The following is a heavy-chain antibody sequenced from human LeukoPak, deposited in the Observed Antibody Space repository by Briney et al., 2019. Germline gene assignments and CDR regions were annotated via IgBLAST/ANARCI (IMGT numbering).Heavy chain of an antibody. CDR3: ARDVRTGSYYFDY. D-gene: IGHD3-10*01. CDR1: GGTFSSYA. Sequence: ASVKVSCKASGGTFSSYAISWVRQAPGQGLEWMGIINPSGGSTSYAQKFQGRVTMTRDTSTSTVYMELSSLRSEDTAVYYCARDVRTGSYYFDYWGQGTLVTVSS. V-gene: IGHV1-46*01. J-gene: IGHJ4*02. CDR2: INPSGGST.